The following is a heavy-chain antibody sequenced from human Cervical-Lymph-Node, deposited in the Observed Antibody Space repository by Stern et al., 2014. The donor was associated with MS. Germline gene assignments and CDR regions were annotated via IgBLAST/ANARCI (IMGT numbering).Heavy chain of an antibody. CDR1: GYTFTVYD. CDR3: ARVGGSGYYPYNWFDS. Sequence: QLVQSGAEVKKPGASVKVSCKASGYTFTVYDIHWVRQAPGQGLEWMGWINPNSGGTSYAQRFQGWVTMTRDTSISTAYMELSRLRPDDTAVYYCARVGGSGYYPYNWFDSWGQGTLVTVSS. D-gene: IGHD5-12*01. V-gene: IGHV1-2*04. J-gene: IGHJ5*01. CDR2: INPNSGGT.